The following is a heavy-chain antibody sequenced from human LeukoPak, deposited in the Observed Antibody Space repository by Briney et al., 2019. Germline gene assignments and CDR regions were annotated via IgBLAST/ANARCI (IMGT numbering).Heavy chain of an antibody. CDR2: INHSGST. CDR3: ARLTLLRYFDWLRTDMDV. CDR1: GGSFSGYY. Sequence: SETLSLTCAVYGGSFSGYYWSWIRQPPGKGLEWIGEINHSGSTNYNPSLKSRVTISVDTSKNQFSLKLSSVTAADTAVYYCARLTLLRYFDWLRTDMDVWGQGTTVTVSS. D-gene: IGHD3-9*01. J-gene: IGHJ6*02. V-gene: IGHV4-34*01.